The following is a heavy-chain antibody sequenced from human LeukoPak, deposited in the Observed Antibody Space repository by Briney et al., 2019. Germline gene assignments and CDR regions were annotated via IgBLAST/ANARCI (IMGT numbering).Heavy chain of an antibody. V-gene: IGHV4-34*01. J-gene: IGHJ4*02. CDR3: ARGGRKSY. Sequence: SQTLSLTCAVYGGSFSGYYWSWIRQPPGKGLEWIGEINHSGSTNYNPSLKSRVTISVDTSKNQFSLKLSSVTAADTAVYYCARGGRKSYWDQGTLVTVSS. CDR2: INHSGST. CDR1: GGSFSGYY.